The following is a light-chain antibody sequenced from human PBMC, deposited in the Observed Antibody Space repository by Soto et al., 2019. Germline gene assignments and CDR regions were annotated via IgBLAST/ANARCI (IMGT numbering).Light chain of an antibody. CDR1: SGFVGSFSL. V-gene: IGLV2-14*02. Sequence: QSVLAQPASVSGSPGQSITISCTGTSGFVGSFSLVSWYQQHPGKAPRLLIYEVSYRPSGVSARFSGSKSGSTASLTISGLQAEDEADYYCSSYSTTSSPHVLFGGGTQLTVL. CDR3: SSYSTTSSPHVL. J-gene: IGLJ2*01. CDR2: EVS.